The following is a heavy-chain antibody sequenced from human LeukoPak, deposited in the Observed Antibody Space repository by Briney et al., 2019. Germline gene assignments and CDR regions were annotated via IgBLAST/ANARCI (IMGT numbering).Heavy chain of an antibody. CDR3: TTFFYDYVWGSYRPSDY. CDR1: GFTFSNAW. J-gene: IGHJ4*02. Sequence: GGSLRLSCAASGFTFSNAWMSWVRQAPGKGLEWVGRIKSKTDGGTTDYAAPVKGRFTISGDDSKNTLYLQMNSLKTEDTAVYYCTTFFYDYVWGSYRPSDYWGQGTLVTVSS. V-gene: IGHV3-15*01. CDR2: IKSKTDGGTT. D-gene: IGHD3-16*02.